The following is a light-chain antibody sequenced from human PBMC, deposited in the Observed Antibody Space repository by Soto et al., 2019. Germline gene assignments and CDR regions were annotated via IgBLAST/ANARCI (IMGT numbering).Light chain of an antibody. V-gene: IGKV1-33*01. CDR2: DAS. CDR3: QQYDNLLFT. CDR1: QDISNY. Sequence: DIQMTQSPSSLSASVGDRVTITCQASQDISNYLNWYQQKPGKAPKLLIYDASNSETGVPSRFSGSGSGTDFTFTISSLQPEDIATYYSQQYDNLLFTFGPGTKVDIK. J-gene: IGKJ3*01.